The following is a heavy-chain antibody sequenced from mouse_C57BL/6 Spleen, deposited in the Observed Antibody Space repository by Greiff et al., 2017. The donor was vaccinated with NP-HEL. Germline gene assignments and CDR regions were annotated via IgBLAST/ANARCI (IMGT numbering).Heavy chain of an antibody. D-gene: IGHD2-3*01. CDR1: GYTFTSYW. CDR3: ARNGYYDYFDY. CDR2: INPSNGGT. Sequence: QVQLQQPGTELVKPGASVKLSCKASGYTFTSYWMHWVKQRPGQGLEWIGNINPSNGGTNYNEKFKSKATLTVDKATSTDYMQLSSLTSEDSAVYYCARNGYYDYFDYWGQGTTLTVSS. J-gene: IGHJ2*01. V-gene: IGHV1-53*01.